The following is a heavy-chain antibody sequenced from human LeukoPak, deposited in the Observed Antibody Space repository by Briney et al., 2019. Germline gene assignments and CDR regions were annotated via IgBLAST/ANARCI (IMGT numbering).Heavy chain of an antibody. CDR3: ARDPPPIRYYYDSSGYYNGY. V-gene: IGHV1-2*02. D-gene: IGHD3-22*01. Sequence: SVKVSCKASGGTFSSYAISWVRQAPGQGLEWMGWINPNSGGTNYAQKFQGRVTMTRDTSISTAYMELSRLRSDDTAVYYCARDPPPIRYYYDSSGYYNGYWGQGTLVTVSS. CDR2: INPNSGGT. J-gene: IGHJ4*02. CDR1: GGTFSSYA.